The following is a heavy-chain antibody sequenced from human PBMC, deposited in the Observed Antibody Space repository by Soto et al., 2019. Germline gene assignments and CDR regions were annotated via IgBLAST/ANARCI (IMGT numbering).Heavy chain of an antibody. CDR2: IYYSGST. CDR1: GYSISSSNW. J-gene: IGHJ5*02. Sequence: QVQLQESGPGLVKPSDTLSLTCAVSGYSISSSNWWGWIRQPPGKRLEWIGYIYYSGSTYYNPSLKSRVTMSVDTSKNQFSLKLSSVTAVDTAVYYCARISTMVRGVIVGNWFDPWGQGTLVTVSS. V-gene: IGHV4-28*01. CDR3: ARISTMVRGVIVGNWFDP. D-gene: IGHD3-10*01.